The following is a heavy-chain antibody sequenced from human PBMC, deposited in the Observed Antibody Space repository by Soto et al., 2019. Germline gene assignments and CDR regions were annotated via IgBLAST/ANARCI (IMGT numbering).Heavy chain of an antibody. CDR2: VSVYNGNT. CDR1: VCTHKGSG. CDR3: VRDRPLYYVASTGSYYYYAMDG. D-gene: IGHD3-3*01. V-gene: IGHV1-18*01. Sequence: SANADCKSSVCTHKGSGISSLRQAPGQGLEWMAWVSVYNGNTRSAQKFQDRVSMTTDTSTSTAYMELRRLTSDDTEVYYCVRDRPLYYVASTGSYYYYAMDGWGQGTPVTVSS. J-gene: IGHJ6*02.